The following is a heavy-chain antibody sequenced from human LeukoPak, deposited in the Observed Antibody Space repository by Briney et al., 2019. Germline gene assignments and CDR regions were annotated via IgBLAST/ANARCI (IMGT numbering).Heavy chain of an antibody. CDR2: ISYDGSNK. V-gene: IGHV3-30-3*01. CDR1: GFTFSSYA. J-gene: IGHJ4*02. Sequence: GGSLRLSCAASGFTFSSYAMHWVRQAPGKGLEWVAVISYDGSNKYYADSVKGRFTISRDNSKNTLYLQMNSLRAEDTAVYYCARDPESSEIESYFDYWGQGTLVTVSS. CDR3: ARDPESSEIESYFDY. D-gene: IGHD1-14*01.